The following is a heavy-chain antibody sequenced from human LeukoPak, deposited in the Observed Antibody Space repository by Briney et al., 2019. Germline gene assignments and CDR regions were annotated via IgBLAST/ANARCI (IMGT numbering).Heavy chain of an antibody. V-gene: IGHV1-69*06. CDR2: IIPIFGTA. CDR1: GGTFSSYA. Sequence: GASVKVSCKASGGTFSSYAISWVRQAPGQGLEWMGGIIPIFGTANYAQKFQGRVTITADKSTSTAYMELSSLRSEDTAVYYCARDLGCSGGSCYYPGGPYYFYMDVWGKGTTVTVSS. CDR3: ARDLGCSGGSCYYPGGPYYFYMDV. J-gene: IGHJ6*03. D-gene: IGHD2-15*01.